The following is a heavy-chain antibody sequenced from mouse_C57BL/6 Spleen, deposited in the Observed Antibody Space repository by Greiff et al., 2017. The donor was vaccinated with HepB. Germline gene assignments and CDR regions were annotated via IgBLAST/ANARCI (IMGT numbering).Heavy chain of an antibody. V-gene: IGHV1-82*01. CDR2: IYPGDGDT. J-gene: IGHJ1*03. D-gene: IGHD2-1*01. Sequence: LVESGPELVKPGASVKISCKASGYAFSSSWMNWVKQRPGKGLEWIGRIYPGDGDTNYNGKFKGKATLTADKSSSTAYMQLSSLTSEDSAVYFCATIYYGNYGYFDVWGTGTTVTVSS. CDR1: GYAFSSSW. CDR3: ATIYYGNYGYFDV.